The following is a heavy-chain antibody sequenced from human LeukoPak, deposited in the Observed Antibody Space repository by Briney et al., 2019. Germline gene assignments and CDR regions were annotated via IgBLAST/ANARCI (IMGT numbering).Heavy chain of an antibody. J-gene: IGHJ5*02. Sequence: GASVKVSCKASGYIFTSYGISWVRQAPGQGLEWMGWISPYNGNTKYAQKFQGRVAMTTDTSTITAYMELRSLRSDDTAVYYCARGVIPPQGLAGLTVFDPWGQGTLVTVSS. CDR2: ISPYNGNT. CDR3: ARGVIPPQGLAGLTVFDP. D-gene: IGHD3-3*01. CDR1: GYIFTSYG. V-gene: IGHV1-18*04.